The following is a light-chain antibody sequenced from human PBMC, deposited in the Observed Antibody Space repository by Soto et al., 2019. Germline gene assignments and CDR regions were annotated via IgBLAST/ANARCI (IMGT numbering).Light chain of an antibody. V-gene: IGKV3-20*01. J-gene: IGKJ1*01. CDR1: QSVSSY. Sequence: EIMLTQSPATLCLSPGERATLSCRASQSVSSYLAWYQQKPGQAPRLLIYGASSRATGIPDRFSGGGSGTDFTLNISRLEPEDFAVYYCQQYASSPLTFGQGTKADIK. CDR2: GAS. CDR3: QQYASSPLT.